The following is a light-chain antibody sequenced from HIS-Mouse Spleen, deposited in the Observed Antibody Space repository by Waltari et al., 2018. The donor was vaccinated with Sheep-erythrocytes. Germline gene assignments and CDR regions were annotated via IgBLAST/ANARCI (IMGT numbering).Light chain of an antibody. V-gene: IGLV3-1*01. CDR1: KLGDKY. CDR2: QDS. J-gene: IGLJ2*01. CDR3: QAWDSSTADVV. Sequence: SYELTQPPSVSVSPGQTASITCSGDKLGDKYACWYQQKPGQSPVLGIYQDSQRPSGIPERFSGSNSGNTATLTISGTQAMDEADYYCQAWDSSTADVVFGGGTKLTVL.